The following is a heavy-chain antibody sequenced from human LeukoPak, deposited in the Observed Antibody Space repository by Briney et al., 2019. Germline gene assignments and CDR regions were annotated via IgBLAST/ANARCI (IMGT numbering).Heavy chain of an antibody. D-gene: IGHD2-15*01. CDR1: GGSISNYY. CDR3: ARGGGEFNN. J-gene: IGHJ4*02. V-gene: IGHV4-59*01. CDR2: IYYSGST. Sequence: PSETLSLTCTVSGGSISNYYWSWIRQPPGKGLEWIGYIYYSGSTNYNPSLKSRVTISVDTSKNQFSLKLSSVTAADTAVYYCARGGGEFNNWGQGTLVTVSS.